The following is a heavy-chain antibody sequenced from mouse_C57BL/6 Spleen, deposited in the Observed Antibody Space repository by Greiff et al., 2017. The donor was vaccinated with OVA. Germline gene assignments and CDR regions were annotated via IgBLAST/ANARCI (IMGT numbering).Heavy chain of an antibody. V-gene: IGHV1-18*01. CDR1: GYTFTDYN. D-gene: IGHD2-2*01. J-gene: IGHJ3*01. CDR2: INPNNGGT. Sequence: DVHLVESGPELVKPGASVKIPCKASGYTFTDYNMDWVKQSHGKSLEWIGDINPNNGGTIYNQKFKGKATLTVDKSSSTAYMELRSLTSEDTAVYYCARGDGYDGFAYWGQGTLVTVSA. CDR3: ARGDGYDGFAY.